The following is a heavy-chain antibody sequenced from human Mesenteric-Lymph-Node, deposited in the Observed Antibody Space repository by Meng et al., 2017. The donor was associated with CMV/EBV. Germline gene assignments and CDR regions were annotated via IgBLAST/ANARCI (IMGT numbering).Heavy chain of an antibody. D-gene: IGHD3-3*01. CDR3: ARGAGAVFWSGSYYYYYGMDV. CDR1: GYTFTSYA. CDR2: SNAGNGNT. Sequence: ASVKVSCKASGYTFTSYAMHWVRQAPGQRLEWMGWSNAGNGNTKYSQEFQGRVTITRDTSASTAYMELSSLRSEDTAVYYCARGAGAVFWSGSYYYYYGMDVWGQGTTVTVSS. V-gene: IGHV1-3*02. J-gene: IGHJ6*02.